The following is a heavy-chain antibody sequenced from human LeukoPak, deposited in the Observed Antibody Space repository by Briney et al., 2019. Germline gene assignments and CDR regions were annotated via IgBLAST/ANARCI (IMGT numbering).Heavy chain of an antibody. CDR1: GGSISSGDYY. CDR2: IYYSGST. CDR3: ARVKYTTRPFDY. J-gene: IGHJ4*02. Sequence: PSQTLPLTCTVSGGSISSGDYYWSWIRQPPGKGLEWIGYIYYSGSTYYNPSLKSRLTISVDTSKNQFSLKLSSVTAADTAVYYCARVKYTTRPFDYWGQGTLVTVSS. V-gene: IGHV4-30-4*08. D-gene: IGHD1-1*01.